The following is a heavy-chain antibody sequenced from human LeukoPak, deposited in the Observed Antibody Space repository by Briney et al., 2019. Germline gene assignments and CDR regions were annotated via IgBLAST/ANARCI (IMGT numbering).Heavy chain of an antibody. Sequence: GGSLRLSCAASGFTFSSYGMHWVRQAPGKGPEWVAVIWYDGSNKYYADSVKGRFTISRDNSKNTLYLQMNTLRAEDTAVYYCARDRDYGGSSVGDYWGQGTLVTVSS. J-gene: IGHJ4*02. CDR2: IWYDGSNK. V-gene: IGHV3-33*01. D-gene: IGHD4-23*01. CDR3: ARDRDYGGSSVGDY. CDR1: GFTFSSYG.